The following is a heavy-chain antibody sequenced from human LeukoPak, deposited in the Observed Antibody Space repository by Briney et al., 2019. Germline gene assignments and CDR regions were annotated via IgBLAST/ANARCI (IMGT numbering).Heavy chain of an antibody. D-gene: IGHD3-10*02. CDR2: ISSSSSTI. Sequence: GGSLRLSCAASGFTVSSNYMSWVRQAPGKGLEWVSYISSSSSTIYYTDSVKGRFTISRDNAKNSLYLQMNSLRAGDTAVYYCAELGITMIGGVWGKGTTVTISS. CDR3: AELGITMIGGV. J-gene: IGHJ6*04. CDR1: GFTVSSNY. V-gene: IGHV3-48*04.